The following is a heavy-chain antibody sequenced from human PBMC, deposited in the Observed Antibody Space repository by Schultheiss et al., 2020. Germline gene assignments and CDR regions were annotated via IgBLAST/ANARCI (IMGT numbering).Heavy chain of an antibody. CDR2: INHSGST. V-gene: IGHV4-34*01. Sequence: SQTLSLICAVYGGSFSGYYWSWIRQPPGKGLEWIGEINHSGSTNYNPSLKSRVTISVDTSKNQFSLKLSSVTAADTAVYYCARGRPLVRGVMISDYWGQGTLVTVSS. CDR1: GGSFSGYY. D-gene: IGHD3-10*01. J-gene: IGHJ4*02. CDR3: ARGRPLVRGVMISDY.